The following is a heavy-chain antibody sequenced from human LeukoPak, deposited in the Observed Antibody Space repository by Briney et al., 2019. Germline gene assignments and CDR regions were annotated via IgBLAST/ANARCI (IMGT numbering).Heavy chain of an antibody. V-gene: IGHV3-23*01. J-gene: IGHJ4*02. CDR2: ISGSGGST. Sequence: GGSLRLSCAASGFTFSNYAMSWVRQAPEKGLEWVSEISGSGGSTYYADSVKGQFTISRDNSKNTLYLQMNNLRAEDTALYYCAKVTAVAGKGYYFDYWGQGTLVTVSS. D-gene: IGHD6-19*01. CDR3: AKVTAVAGKGYYFDY. CDR1: GFTFSNYA.